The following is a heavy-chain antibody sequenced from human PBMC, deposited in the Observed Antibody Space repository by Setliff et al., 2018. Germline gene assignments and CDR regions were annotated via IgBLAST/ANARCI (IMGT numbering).Heavy chain of an antibody. CDR3: AKWAHSSSWYTLGY. CDR1: GFTFSSYA. D-gene: IGHD6-13*01. Sequence: GGSLRLSCAASGFTFSSYAMTWVRQAPGKGLEWVAFIRYDGSNKYYADSVKGRFTISRDNSKNTLYLQMNSLRAEDTAVYYCAKWAHSSSWYTLGYWGQGTLVTVSS. V-gene: IGHV3-30*02. J-gene: IGHJ4*02. CDR2: IRYDGSNK.